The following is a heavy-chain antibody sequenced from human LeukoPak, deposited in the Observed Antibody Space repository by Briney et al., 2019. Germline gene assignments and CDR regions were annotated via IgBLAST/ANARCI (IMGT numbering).Heavy chain of an antibody. CDR2: ITQDGSER. V-gene: IGHV3-7*01. J-gene: IGHJ3*02. CDR3: ARRWLQSYAFDI. D-gene: IGHD5-24*01. Sequence: GGSLRLSCGASGFTFSVYWMNWVRQAPGKGLVSVANITQDGSERFYVDSVKGRFTISRDNAKKSLYLQMNSLRAEDTAVYYCARRWLQSYAFDIWGQGTMVTVSS. CDR1: GFTFSVYW.